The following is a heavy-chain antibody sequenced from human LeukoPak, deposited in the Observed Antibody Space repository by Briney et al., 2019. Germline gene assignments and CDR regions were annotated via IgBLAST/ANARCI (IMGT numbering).Heavy chain of an antibody. Sequence: GGSLRLSCAASGFTFDDYAMHWVRQAPGKGLEWVSGISWNSGSIGYADSVKGRFTISRDNAKNSLYLQMNSLRAEDMALYYCAKDIAVKGLQFESFDYWGQGTLVTVSS. V-gene: IGHV3-9*03. D-gene: IGHD5-24*01. CDR3: AKDIAVKGLQFESFDY. CDR1: GFTFDDYA. CDR2: ISWNSGSI. J-gene: IGHJ4*02.